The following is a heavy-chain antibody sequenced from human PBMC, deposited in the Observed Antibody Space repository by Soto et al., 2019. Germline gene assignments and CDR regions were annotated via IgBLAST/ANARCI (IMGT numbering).Heavy chain of an antibody. CDR1: GYTFTSYY. CDR2: INPSGGST. J-gene: IGHJ5*02. Sequence: GASVKVSCKASGYTFTSYYMHWVRQAPGQGLEWMGIINPSGGSTSYAQKFQGRVTMTRDTSTSTVYMELSSLRSEDTAVYYCARVGPSVIIGDSGYRYSNWFDPWGQGTLVTVSS. D-gene: IGHD5-12*01. V-gene: IGHV1-46*01. CDR3: ARVGPSVIIGDSGYRYSNWFDP.